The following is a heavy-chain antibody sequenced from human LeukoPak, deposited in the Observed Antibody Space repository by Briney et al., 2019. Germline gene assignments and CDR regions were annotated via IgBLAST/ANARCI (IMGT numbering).Heavy chain of an antibody. V-gene: IGHV1-8*03. D-gene: IGHD6-6*01. CDR2: MNPNSGNT. Sequence: ASVKVSCKASGYAFTSYDINWVRQATGQGLEWMGWMNPNSGNTGYAQKFQGRVTITRNTSISTAYMELSSLRSEDTAVYYCATAEYSSSSVPDYWGQGTLVTVSS. CDR1: GYAFTSYD. J-gene: IGHJ4*02. CDR3: ATAEYSSSSVPDY.